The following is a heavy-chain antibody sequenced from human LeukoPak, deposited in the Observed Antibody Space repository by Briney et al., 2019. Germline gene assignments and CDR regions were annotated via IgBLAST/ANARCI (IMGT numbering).Heavy chain of an antibody. J-gene: IGHJ3*02. CDR2: ISGSGGST. CDR3: ARAWSRVDPFDM. CDR1: GFTFSSYA. Sequence: PGGSLRLSCAASGFTFSSYAMSWVRQAPGKGLEWVSAISGSGGSTYYADSVKGRFTISRDKSKNTLYLQMNSLRAEDTAVYYCARAWSRVDPFDMWGQGTMVTVSS. D-gene: IGHD2-8*02. V-gene: IGHV3-23*01.